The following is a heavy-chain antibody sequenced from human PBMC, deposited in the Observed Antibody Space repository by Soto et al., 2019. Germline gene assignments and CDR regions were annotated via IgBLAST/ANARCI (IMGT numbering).Heavy chain of an antibody. Sequence: GGSLRLSCAASGFTFDDYAMHWVRQAPGKGLEWVSGISWNSGSIGYADSVKGRFTISRDNAKNSLYLQMNSLRAEDTALYYCAKGFLEWLSPFYMDVWGKGTTVTVSS. J-gene: IGHJ6*03. D-gene: IGHD3-3*01. V-gene: IGHV3-9*01. CDR1: GFTFDDYA. CDR2: ISWNSGSI. CDR3: AKGFLEWLSPFYMDV.